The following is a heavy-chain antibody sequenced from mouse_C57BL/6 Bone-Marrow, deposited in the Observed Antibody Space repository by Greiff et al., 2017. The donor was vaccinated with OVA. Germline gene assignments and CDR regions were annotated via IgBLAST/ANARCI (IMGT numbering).Heavy chain of an antibody. CDR3: ARGSNYQTSAWFAY. CDR2: ISSGSSTI. J-gene: IGHJ3*01. Sequence: VQLKESGGGLVKPGGSLKLSCAASGFTFSDYGMHWVRQAPEKGLEWVAYISSGSSTIYYADTVKGRFTISRDNAKNTLFLQMTSLRSEDTAMYYCARGSNYQTSAWFAYWGQGTLVTVSA. D-gene: IGHD2-5*01. CDR1: GFTFSDYG. V-gene: IGHV5-17*01.